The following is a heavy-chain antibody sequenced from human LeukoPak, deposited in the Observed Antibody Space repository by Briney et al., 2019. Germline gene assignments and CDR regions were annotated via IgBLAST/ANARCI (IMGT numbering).Heavy chain of an antibody. V-gene: IGHV3-23*01. Sequence: GGSLRLSCAASGFTFSSYAMSWVRQAPGKGLEWVSTITASGGTYYADSLKGRFTISRNTYKNKLYLQINRLRAEDTAVYYCSKRGPYYFDQWGQGTLVTVSS. J-gene: IGHJ4*02. CDR1: GFTFSSYA. CDR3: SKRGPYYFDQ. CDR2: ITASGGT.